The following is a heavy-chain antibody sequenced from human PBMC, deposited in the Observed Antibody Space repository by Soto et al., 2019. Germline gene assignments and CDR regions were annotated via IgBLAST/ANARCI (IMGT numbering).Heavy chain of an antibody. CDR1: GFTFDDYA. Sequence: EVQLVESGGGLVQPGRSLRLSCAASGFTFDDYAMHWVRQAPGKGLEWVSGISWNSGSIGYADSVKGRLTISRDNAKNSVYRQMNSLRAEDTALDYCAKDLGVNRGCSSYWFGPWGQGTLVTVFS. CDR2: ISWNSGSI. CDR3: AKDLGVNRGCSSYWFGP. V-gene: IGHV3-9*01. J-gene: IGHJ5*02. D-gene: IGHD6-6*01.